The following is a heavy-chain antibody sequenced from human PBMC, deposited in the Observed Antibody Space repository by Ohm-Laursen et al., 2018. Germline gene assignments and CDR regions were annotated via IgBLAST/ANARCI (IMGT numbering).Heavy chain of an antibody. D-gene: IGHD2-15*01. CDR3: ARRIAATLYLFDY. Sequence: SSVKVSCKASGYTFTGYYMHWVRQAPGQGLEWMGWINPNSGGTNYAQKFQGRVTKTRDTSISTAYMELSRLRSDDTAVYYCARRIAATLYLFDYWGQGTLVTVSS. V-gene: IGHV1-2*02. J-gene: IGHJ4*02. CDR2: INPNSGGT. CDR1: GYTFTGYY.